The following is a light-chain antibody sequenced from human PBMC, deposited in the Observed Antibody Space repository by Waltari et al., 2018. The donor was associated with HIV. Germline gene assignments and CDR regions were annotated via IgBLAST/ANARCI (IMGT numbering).Light chain of an antibody. V-gene: IGLV10-54*04. Sequence: QAGLTQPPSVSTGLRQTATLPCTGTSAHVGKQGANWLQRHQGHPPNLPFYGDNSRSSGISERFSAAMSGNTASLTITGLQPEDQADYFCSAWDRSLSAVVFGGGTTLIVL. J-gene: IGLJ2*01. CDR3: SAWDRSLSAVV. CDR2: GDN. CDR1: SAHVGKQG.